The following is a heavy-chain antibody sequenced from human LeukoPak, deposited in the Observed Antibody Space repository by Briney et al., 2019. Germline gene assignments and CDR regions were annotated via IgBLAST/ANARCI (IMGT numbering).Heavy chain of an antibody. J-gene: IGHJ4*02. V-gene: IGHV3-21*01. Sequence: GGSLRLSCAASGFTFSSYSMNWVRQAPGKGLEWVSSISSSSSYIYYADSVKGRFTISRDNAKNSLYLQMNSLRAEDTAVYYCARDHGSPHYFDYWGQGTLVTVSS. CDR1: GFTFSSYS. CDR2: ISSSSSYI. D-gene: IGHD2-15*01. CDR3: ARDHGSPHYFDY.